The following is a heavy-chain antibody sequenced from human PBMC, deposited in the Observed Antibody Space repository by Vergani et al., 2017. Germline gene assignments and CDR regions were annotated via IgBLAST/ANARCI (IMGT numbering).Heavy chain of an antibody. V-gene: IGHV1-69*12. CDR3: AGGYCSGGSCYFFDYYYMDV. Sequence: QVQLVQSGAEVKKPGSSVKVSCKASGGTFSSYAISWVRQAPGQGLEWMGGIIPIFGTANYAQKFQGRVTITADESTSTAYMELSSLRSEDTAVYYCAGGYCSGGSCYFFDYYYMDVWGKGTTVTVSS. CDR2: IIPIFGTA. CDR1: GGTFSSYA. D-gene: IGHD2-15*01. J-gene: IGHJ6*03.